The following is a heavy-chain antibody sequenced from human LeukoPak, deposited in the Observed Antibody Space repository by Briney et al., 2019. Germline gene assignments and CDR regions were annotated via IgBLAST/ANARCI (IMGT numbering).Heavy chain of an antibody. D-gene: IGHD4-17*01. V-gene: IGHV2-70*01. CDR3: ARTTPLTTVTTRWYFDY. CDR1: GFSLSTRGMC. CDR2: IDWDDDK. Sequence: SGPALVKPTPTLTLTCTFSGFSLSTRGMCVSWIRQPPGKALEWLALIDWDDDKYYSTSLKTRLTISKDTSKNQVVLTMTNMDPVDTATYYCARTTPLTTVTTRWYFDYWGQGTLVTVSS. J-gene: IGHJ4*02.